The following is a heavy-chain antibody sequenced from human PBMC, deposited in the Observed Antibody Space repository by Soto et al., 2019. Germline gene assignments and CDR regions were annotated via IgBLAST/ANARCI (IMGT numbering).Heavy chain of an antibody. Sequence: GGSLRLSCAASGFTFSSYSMNWVRQAPGKGLEWVAVISYDGSNKYYADSVKGRFTVSRDNSKNSLYLQMNSLRAEDTAVYYCARVPDLNYCSRTSCLYYFDYWGQGALVTVSS. CDR2: ISYDGSNK. J-gene: IGHJ4*02. V-gene: IGHV3-30*03. D-gene: IGHD2-2*01. CDR1: GFTFSSYS. CDR3: ARVPDLNYCSRTSCLYYFDY.